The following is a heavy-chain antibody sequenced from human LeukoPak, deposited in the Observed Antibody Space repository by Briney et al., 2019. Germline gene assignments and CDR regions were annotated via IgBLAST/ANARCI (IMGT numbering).Heavy chain of an antibody. D-gene: IGHD6-6*01. CDR1: GGSFSGYY. V-gene: IGHV4-34*01. Sequence: PSETLSLTCAVYGGSFSGYYWSWMRQPPGKGLEWIGEINHRGSTNYNPSLKSRVTISVDTSKNQFSLKLSSVTAADTAVYYCARGLRQLVRSWHYWGQGTLVTVSS. CDR2: INHRGST. J-gene: IGHJ4*02. CDR3: ARGLRQLVRSWHY.